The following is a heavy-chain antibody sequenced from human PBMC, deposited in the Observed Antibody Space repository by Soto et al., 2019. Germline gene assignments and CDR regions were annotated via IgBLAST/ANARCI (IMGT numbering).Heavy chain of an antibody. CDR2: ISYDGSNK. CDR3: AKSLVGPYFDY. Sequence: GGSLRLSCAASGFTFSSYGMHWVRQAPGKGLEWVAVISYDGSNKYYADSVKDRFTISRDDSKNTLYLQMNSLRAEDTAVYYCAKSLVGPYFDYSGQATLVTVSS. J-gene: IGHJ4*02. V-gene: IGHV3-30*18. CDR1: GFTFSSYG. D-gene: IGHD2-8*02.